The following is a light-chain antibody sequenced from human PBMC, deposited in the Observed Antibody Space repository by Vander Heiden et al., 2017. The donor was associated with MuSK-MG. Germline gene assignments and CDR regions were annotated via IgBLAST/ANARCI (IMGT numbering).Light chain of an antibody. CDR2: GAS. V-gene: IGKV3-20*01. CDR3: QQDGSSPGT. CDR1: RSVSSSS. J-gene: IGKJ2*02. Sequence: EIVLTQSPGTLSLSPGERATLSCRASRSVSSSSLAWYQQKPGQAPRLLIYGASSRATGIPDRFSGSGSGTDFTLTVSRLEPEDFAVYYCQQDGSSPGTFGQGTKMEIK.